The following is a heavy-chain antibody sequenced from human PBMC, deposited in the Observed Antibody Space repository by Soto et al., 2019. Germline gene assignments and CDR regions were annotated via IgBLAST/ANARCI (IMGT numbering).Heavy chain of an antibody. CDR2: ISNSGNTI. CDR1: GFVSKNYG. V-gene: IGHV3-48*03. CDR3: ARDIDNRDYYYGLDV. J-gene: IGHJ6*02. D-gene: IGHD1-20*01. Sequence: GSLRLSCVASGFVSKNYGMNWVRQAPGKGLEWISYISNSGNTIYVADSMRGRFTISRDNAKNSLFLQMNSLRADDTAVYYCARDIDNRDYYYGLDVWGQGTTVTVSS.